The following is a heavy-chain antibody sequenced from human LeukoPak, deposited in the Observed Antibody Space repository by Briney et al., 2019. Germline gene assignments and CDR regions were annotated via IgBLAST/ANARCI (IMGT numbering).Heavy chain of an antibody. CDR1: GGSISSGDYY. Sequence: PSETLSLTCTVSGGSISSGDYYWSWIRQPPGKGLEWIGYSDYSGSTYYNPSLKTRVTISVDTSKNQFSLKLSSVTAADTAVYYCARYYDSSGYYYNDAFDIWGQGTMVTVSS. J-gene: IGHJ3*02. CDR3: ARYYDSSGYYYNDAFDI. D-gene: IGHD3-22*01. V-gene: IGHV4-30-4*01. CDR2: SDYSGST.